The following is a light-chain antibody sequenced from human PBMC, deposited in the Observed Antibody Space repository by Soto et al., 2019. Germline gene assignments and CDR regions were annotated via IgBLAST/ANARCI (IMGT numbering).Light chain of an antibody. CDR3: QQLKSYPFT. V-gene: IGKV1-9*01. Sequence: IQLTPSPSSLSSSVGDRVTITCRASQGISSYLAWYQQKPWKATQLLIYAASTLQSGVPSRFSGSGSGTDFTLTISSLQPEDFATYYGQQLKSYPFTFGPGTKVDIK. J-gene: IGKJ3*01. CDR2: AAS. CDR1: QGISSY.